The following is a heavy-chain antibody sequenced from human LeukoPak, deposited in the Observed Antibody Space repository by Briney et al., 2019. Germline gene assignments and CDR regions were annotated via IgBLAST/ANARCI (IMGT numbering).Heavy chain of an antibody. CDR3: ARGHKDIVVVAAASNYMDV. CDR2: INHSGST. J-gene: IGHJ6*03. Sequence: SETLSLTCAVYGGSFSGYYWSWIRQPPGKGLEWIGEINHSGSTNYNPSLKSRVTISVDTSKNQFSLKLSFVTAADTAVYYCARGHKDIVVVAAASNYMDVWGKGTTVTVSS. CDR1: GGSFSGYY. V-gene: IGHV4-34*01. D-gene: IGHD2-2*01.